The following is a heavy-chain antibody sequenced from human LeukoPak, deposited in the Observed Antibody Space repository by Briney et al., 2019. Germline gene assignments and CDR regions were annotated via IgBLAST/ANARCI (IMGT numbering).Heavy chain of an antibody. CDR1: GGSISSSSYY. Sequence: SETLSLTCTVSGGSISSSSYYWGWIRQPAGKGLEWIGRIYTSGSTNYNPSLKSRVTMSVDTSKNQFSLKLSSVTAADTAVYYCARCYYDSSGYYDAFDIWGQGTMVTVSS. J-gene: IGHJ3*02. D-gene: IGHD3-22*01. CDR2: IYTSGST. CDR3: ARCYYDSSGYYDAFDI. V-gene: IGHV4-61*02.